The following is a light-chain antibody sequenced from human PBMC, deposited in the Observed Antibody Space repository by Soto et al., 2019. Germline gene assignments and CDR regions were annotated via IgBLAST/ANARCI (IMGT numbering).Light chain of an antibody. CDR3: QQYYSYPPIT. J-gene: IGKJ5*01. CDR2: GAS. V-gene: IGKV3-15*01. CDR1: QAINNN. Sequence: VLTQAPDTLSVSPGERATLSCRASQAINNNVAWYQLKDGQVPRLLIYGASTRAADVPARFSGSGSGTDFTLTISCLQSEDFATYYCQQYYSYPPITFGQGTRLEIK.